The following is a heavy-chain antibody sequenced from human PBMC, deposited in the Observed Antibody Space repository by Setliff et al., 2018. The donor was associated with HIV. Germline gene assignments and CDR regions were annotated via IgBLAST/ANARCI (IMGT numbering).Heavy chain of an antibody. CDR1: GYPFTSYG. V-gene: IGHV1-18*01. J-gene: IGHJ4*02. CDR3: ARDLNAAPSMLVVVTPGY. D-gene: IGHD3-22*01. Sequence: GASVKVSCKASGYPFTSYGISWVRQAPGQGLEWMGWISAYNGNTSYAQKLQGRVTMTTDTSTSTAYMELRSLRSDDTAVYYCARDLNAAPSMLVVVTPGYWGQGTLVTAPQ. CDR2: ISAYNGNT.